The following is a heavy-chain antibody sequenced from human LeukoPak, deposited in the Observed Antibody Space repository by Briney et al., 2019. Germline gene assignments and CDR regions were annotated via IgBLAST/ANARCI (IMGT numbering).Heavy chain of an antibody. D-gene: IGHD3-9*01. V-gene: IGHV3-30*04. CDR2: ISYDGGNK. CDR3: ARDSQARYFEGGAFDI. J-gene: IGHJ3*02. Sequence: GRSLRLSCAASGFTFSSYAMHWVRQAPGKGLEWVAVISYDGGNKYYPDSVKGRFTISRDNSKNTLYLQMNSLRAEDTAVYYCARDSQARYFEGGAFDIWGQGTMVTVSS. CDR1: GFTFSSYA.